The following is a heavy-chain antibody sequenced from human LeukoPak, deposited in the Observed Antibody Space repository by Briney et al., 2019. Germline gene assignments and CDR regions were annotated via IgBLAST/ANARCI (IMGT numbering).Heavy chain of an antibody. Sequence: PSETLSLTCAVYGGSLSDYYWSWIRQPPGKGLEWIGEINHSGSTNYNPSLKSRVATSVDTSKNQFFLKLNSVTAADTAVYYCARWRYSSGWSPGQLLAFDIWGQGTMVTVSS. CDR3: ARWRYSSGWSPGQLLAFDI. CDR1: GGSLSDYY. D-gene: IGHD6-19*01. J-gene: IGHJ3*02. CDR2: INHSGST. V-gene: IGHV4-34*01.